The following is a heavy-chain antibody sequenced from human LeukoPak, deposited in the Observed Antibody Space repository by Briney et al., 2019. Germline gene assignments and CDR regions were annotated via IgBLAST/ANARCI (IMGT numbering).Heavy chain of an antibody. CDR3: ARDSSGYDFWSGYYTWPKGDAFDI. V-gene: IGHV3-48*01. J-gene: IGHJ3*02. CDR1: GFTFSSYS. CDR2: ISSSSSTI. Sequence: GGSLRLSSAASGFTFSSYSMNWVRQAPGKGLEWVSYISSSSSTIYYADSVKGRFTFSRDNAKNSLYLQMNSLRAEDTAVYYCARDSSGYDFWSGYYTWPKGDAFDIWGQGTMVTVSS. D-gene: IGHD3-3*01.